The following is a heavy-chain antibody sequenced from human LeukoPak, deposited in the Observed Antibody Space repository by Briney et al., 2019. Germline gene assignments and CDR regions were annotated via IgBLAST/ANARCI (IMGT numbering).Heavy chain of an antibody. J-gene: IGHJ4*02. D-gene: IGHD3-22*01. CDR3: ARDSSGYSLFDY. CDR2: IYPGDSDT. Sequence: GESLQISCQGSGYSFTTYWIAWVRQMPGKGLEWMGIIYPGDSDTRYSPSFQGQVSISADKSISTAYLQWRSLKASDTAMYYCARDSSGYSLFDYWGQGTQVTVSS. V-gene: IGHV5-51*01. CDR1: GYSFTTYW.